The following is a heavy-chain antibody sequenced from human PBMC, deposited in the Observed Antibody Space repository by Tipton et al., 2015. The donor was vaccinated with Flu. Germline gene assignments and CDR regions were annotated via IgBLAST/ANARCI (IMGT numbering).Heavy chain of an antibody. CDR3: ATYYYGSGTQSAFDY. V-gene: IGHV4-59*08. D-gene: IGHD3-10*01. CDR2: ISNSGSS. Sequence: TLFLTCSVSGDSISSFYWSWIRQPPGKGLEWIAYISNSGSSNYNPSLKSRITVSVDTSKNQFSLKLSSVTAADTAVYYCATYYYGSGTQSAFDYWGQGTLVTVSS. J-gene: IGHJ4*02. CDR1: GDSISSFY.